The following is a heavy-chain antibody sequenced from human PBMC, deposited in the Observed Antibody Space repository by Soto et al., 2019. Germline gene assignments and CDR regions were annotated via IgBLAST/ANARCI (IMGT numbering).Heavy chain of an antibody. Sequence: PSETLSLTCAVYGGSFSGYYWSWIRQPPGKGLEWIGEINHSGSTNYNPSLKSRVTISVDTSENQFSLKLSSVTAADTAVYYCARARYGDYLGESDYWGQGTLVTVSS. CDR1: GGSFSGYY. CDR2: INHSGST. CDR3: ARARYGDYLGESDY. V-gene: IGHV4-34*01. D-gene: IGHD4-17*01. J-gene: IGHJ4*02.